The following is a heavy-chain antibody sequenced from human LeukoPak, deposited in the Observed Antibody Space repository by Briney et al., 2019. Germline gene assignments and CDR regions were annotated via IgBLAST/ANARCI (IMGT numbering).Heavy chain of an antibody. D-gene: IGHD5-18*01. CDR3: ARRYSYGSLRAFDI. V-gene: IGHV5-51*01. Sequence: KGGESLKISCKGSGYSFTSYWIGWVRQMPGKGLEWMGIIYPSDSDSRYSPSFQGQVTISADKSVSTAYLQWSSLKASDTAMYYCARRYSYGSLRAFDIWGQGTMVTVSS. J-gene: IGHJ3*02. CDR2: IYPSDSDS. CDR1: GYSFTSYW.